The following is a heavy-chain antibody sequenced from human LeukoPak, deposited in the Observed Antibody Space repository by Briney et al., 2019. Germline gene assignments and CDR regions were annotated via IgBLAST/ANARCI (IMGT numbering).Heavy chain of an antibody. CDR2: ISGSGGST. CDR3: ARESQLGSGDAFDI. J-gene: IGHJ3*02. Sequence: HSGGTLRLSCAASGFTFSSYGMSWVRQAPGKGLEWVSAISGSGGSTYYADSVKGRFTISRDNSKNTLYLQMNSLRAEDTAVSYCARESQLGSGDAFDIWGQGTMVTVSS. CDR1: GFTFSSYG. V-gene: IGHV3-23*01. D-gene: IGHD7-27*01.